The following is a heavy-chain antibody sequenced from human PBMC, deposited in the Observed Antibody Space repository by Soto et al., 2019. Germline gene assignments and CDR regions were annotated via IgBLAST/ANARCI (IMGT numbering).Heavy chain of an antibody. CDR2: ISRDGGTK. V-gene: IGHV3-30*03. CDR3: TGEVASGY. Sequence: QVQLVESGGGVVQPGRSLRLSCAASGFTVSSYGMHWVRQAPGKGLEWVAVISRDGGTKYYADSVKGRFTISKDNSRNTLFLEMNSLRGDDMAVYYCTGEVASGYWGQGTLVTXSS. J-gene: IGHJ4*02. CDR1: GFTVSSYG. D-gene: IGHD2-8*02.